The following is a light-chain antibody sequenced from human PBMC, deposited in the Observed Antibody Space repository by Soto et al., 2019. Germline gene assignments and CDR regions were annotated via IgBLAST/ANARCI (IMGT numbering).Light chain of an antibody. CDR1: SSNLGTHY. CDR2: DNN. CDR3: GTLDSSRSACGPF. Sequence: QSVLKQPHSVSAATRQKVTTASTGTSSNLGTHYVSWHQQIPGTAPKLLIHDNNKRPSAITDRISTSKSGTAATLCITGLQTGDESDYYCGTLDSSRSACGPFFVTGSKVTVL. V-gene: IGLV1-51*01. J-gene: IGLJ1*01.